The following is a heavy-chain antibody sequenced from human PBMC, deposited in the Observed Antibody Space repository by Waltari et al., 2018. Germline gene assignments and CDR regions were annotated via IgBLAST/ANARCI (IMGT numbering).Heavy chain of an antibody. CDR3: VRDNRWAEDGFRYFQF. J-gene: IGHJ1*01. CDR1: GGSVTSRHW. CDR2: MYHSGTT. Sequence: QVQLQESGPGLVKPSGTLSLTCAVSGGSVTSRHWWSWVRQAPGKGLEWIGEMYHSGTTNYNPLLKSRVTMSLDRAKNQFSLKLSSVTAADTAVYYCVRDNRWAEDGFRYFQFWGQGTLVTVSS. D-gene: IGHD5-12*01. V-gene: IGHV4-4*02.